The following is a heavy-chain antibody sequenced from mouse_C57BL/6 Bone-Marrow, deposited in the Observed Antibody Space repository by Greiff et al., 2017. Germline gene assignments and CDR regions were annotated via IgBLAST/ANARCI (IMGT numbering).Heavy chain of an antibody. CDR3: ARGPLNTTVVARKYYFDY. CDR2: IDPSDSYT. V-gene: IGHV1-69*01. D-gene: IGHD1-1*01. Sequence: QVQLQQPGAELVMPGASVKLSCKASGYTFTSYWMHWVKQRPGQGLEWIGEIDPSDSYTNYNQKFKGKSTLTVDKSSSTAYMQLSSLTSEDSAVYYCARGPLNTTVVARKYYFDYWGQGTTLTVSS. J-gene: IGHJ2*01. CDR1: GYTFTSYW.